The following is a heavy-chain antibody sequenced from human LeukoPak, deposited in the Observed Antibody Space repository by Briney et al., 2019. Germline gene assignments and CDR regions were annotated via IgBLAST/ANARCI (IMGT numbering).Heavy chain of an antibody. CDR2: ISSTGGTT. J-gene: IGHJ4*02. CDR1: GFTFSSFG. CDR3: AKDPAYYYDSSGYYGY. Sequence: GGSLRLSCAASGFTFSSFGMSWVRQAPGKGLEWVSAISSTGGTTYYADSVKGRFTISRDNSKNTLYLQMNSLRAEDTAVYYCAKDPAYYYDSSGYYGYWGQGTLVTVSS. D-gene: IGHD3-22*01. V-gene: IGHV3-23*01.